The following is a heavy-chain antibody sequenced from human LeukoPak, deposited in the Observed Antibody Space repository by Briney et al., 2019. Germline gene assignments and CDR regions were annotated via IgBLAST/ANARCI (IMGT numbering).Heavy chain of an antibody. V-gene: IGHV1-8*01. CDR3: ARGRSGLAAAGTYDY. D-gene: IGHD6-13*01. J-gene: IGHJ4*02. CDR2: INPKSGRT. Sequence: ASVKVSCKASGYTFTSSDINWVRQATGQGLEWMGWINPKSGRTGYAKKFQDRVSMTMNTSISTAYMEVISLRFDDTAVYYCARGRSGLAAAGTYDYWGQGTLITVSS. CDR1: GYTFTSSD.